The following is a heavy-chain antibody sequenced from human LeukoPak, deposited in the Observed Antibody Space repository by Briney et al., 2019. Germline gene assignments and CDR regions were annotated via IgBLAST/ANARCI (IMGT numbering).Heavy chain of an antibody. CDR3: AREGAPATNRYNWFDP. CDR1: GFTFSSYE. J-gene: IGHJ5*02. D-gene: IGHD2-15*01. V-gene: IGHV3-48*03. CDR2: ISNSGSAI. Sequence: GGSLRLSCAVSGFTFSSYEMNWVRQAPGKGLEWVSYISNSGSAIYCADSVKGRFTIYRDNAKNSLFLQMNSLRAEDTAVYYCAREGAPATNRYNWFDPWGQGTLVTVSS.